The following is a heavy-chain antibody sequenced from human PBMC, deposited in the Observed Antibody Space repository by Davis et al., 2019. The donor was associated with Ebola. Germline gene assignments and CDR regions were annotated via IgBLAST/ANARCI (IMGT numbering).Heavy chain of an antibody. Sequence: GGSLRLSCAASGFTFTNYAMSWVRQAPGKRLEWVSVICGSGSNAYYAGSVKGRFTISRDNSKNTLYLQMNSLRAEDTAVYYCAKDGGLPTPFDYWGQGTLVTVSS. V-gene: IGHV3-23*01. D-gene: IGHD2-15*01. J-gene: IGHJ4*02. CDR1: GFTFTNYA. CDR3: AKDGGLPTPFDY. CDR2: ICGSGSNA.